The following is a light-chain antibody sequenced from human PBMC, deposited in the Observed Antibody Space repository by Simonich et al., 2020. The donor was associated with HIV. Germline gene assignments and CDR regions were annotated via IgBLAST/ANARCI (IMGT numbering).Light chain of an antibody. CDR1: NIGSKS. Sequence: SYVLTQPPSVSLAPGKTARITCGGNNIGSKSVHWYQQKPGQAPVLVVYDDSDRPSVIPERFSGSNSVNTATLTISRVEAGDEADYYCQVWDSSSDHYVFGTGTKVTVL. V-gene: IGLV3-21*03. CDR2: DDS. CDR3: QVWDSSSDHYV. J-gene: IGLJ1*01.